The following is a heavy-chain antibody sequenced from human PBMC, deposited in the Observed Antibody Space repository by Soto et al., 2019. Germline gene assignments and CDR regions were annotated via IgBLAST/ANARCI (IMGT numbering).Heavy chain of an antibody. CDR1: GFTFSSYW. V-gene: IGHV3-74*01. CDR3: SRGSVAAGNGVDY. J-gene: IGHJ4*01. Sequence: EVQLVESGGGLVQPGGSLRLSCAASGFTFSSYWMHWVRQAPGKGLVWVSRINSDGSSTSYADFVKGRFTISRDNAKNIMYLQMNSLRDEVSAVYYCSRGSVAAGNGVDYWGHGTLVNVS. CDR2: INSDGSST. D-gene: IGHD6-13*01.